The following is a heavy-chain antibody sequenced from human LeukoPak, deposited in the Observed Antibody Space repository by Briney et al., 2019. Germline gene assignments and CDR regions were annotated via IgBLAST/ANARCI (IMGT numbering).Heavy chain of an antibody. Sequence: GGSLRLSCAASGFTFDDYAVHWVRQAPGKGLEWVSGISWNSGSIGYADSVKGRFTISRDNAKNSLYLQMNSLRAEDTALYYCAKGGYYYYMDVWGKGTTVTISS. J-gene: IGHJ6*03. CDR3: AKGGYYYYMDV. CDR2: ISWNSGSI. CDR1: GFTFDDYA. D-gene: IGHD2-15*01. V-gene: IGHV3-9*01.